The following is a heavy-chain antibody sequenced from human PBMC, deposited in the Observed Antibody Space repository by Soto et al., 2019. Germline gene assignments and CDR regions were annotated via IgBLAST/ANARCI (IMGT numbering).Heavy chain of an antibody. J-gene: IGHJ4*02. CDR2: IIPIFGKA. D-gene: IGHD5-18*01. V-gene: IGHV1-69*12. CDR1: GGTFSSYA. Sequence: QVQLVQAWSEVKKPGSSVKVSCKASGGTFSSYAISWVRQAPGQGLEWLGGIIPIFGKANYAQKLQGRVTMTANESTSTQYMELSSLRYEDTAVYYCARSTEMVNSYIDYRREGTLVIVSS. CDR3: ARSTEMVNSYIDY.